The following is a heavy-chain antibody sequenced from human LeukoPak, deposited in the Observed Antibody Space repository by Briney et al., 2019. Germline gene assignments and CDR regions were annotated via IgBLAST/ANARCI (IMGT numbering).Heavy chain of an antibody. J-gene: IGHJ4*02. V-gene: IGHV3-64*01. CDR1: GFTFSSYA. Sequence: PGGSLRLSCTASGFTFSSYAMHWVRQAPGKGLKYVSAISSNGGSTYYANSVKGRFTISRDNSKNTLYLQMGSLRAEDMAVYYCARDRFWSGYYYFDYWGQGTLVTVSS. CDR2: ISSNGGST. CDR3: ARDRFWSGYYYFDY. D-gene: IGHD3-3*01.